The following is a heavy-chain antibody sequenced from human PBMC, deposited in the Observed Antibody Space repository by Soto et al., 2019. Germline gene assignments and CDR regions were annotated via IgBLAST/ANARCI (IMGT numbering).Heavy chain of an antibody. CDR1: FGSFIGYY. CDR3: ARGFEQQLVLYYYSGMDV. D-gene: IGHD6-6*01. J-gene: IGHJ6*02. CDR2: INHSGGT. V-gene: IGHV4-34*01. Sequence: SETLSLTCAFYFGSFIGYYWSWIRQPPGKGLEWIGEINHSGGTNYNPSLKSRVTISVDTSKNQFSLTLNSVTAADRAVYYCARGFEQQLVLYYYSGMDVWGQGTTVTVSS.